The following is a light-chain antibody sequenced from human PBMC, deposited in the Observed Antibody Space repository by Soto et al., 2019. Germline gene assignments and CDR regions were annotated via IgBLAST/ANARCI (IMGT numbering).Light chain of an antibody. V-gene: IGKV3-15*01. CDR3: QQYNDWPLT. J-gene: IGKJ1*01. CDR1: QSVSSSY. Sequence: EVVMTQSPAPPSVSPGERATPSCRASQSVSSSYLAWYQQKPGQAHSLLIYGAFTRATGIPARFSGTGSGTEFTLTIRSLQSEDFALYYCQQYNDWPLTFGQGTKVDIK. CDR2: GAF.